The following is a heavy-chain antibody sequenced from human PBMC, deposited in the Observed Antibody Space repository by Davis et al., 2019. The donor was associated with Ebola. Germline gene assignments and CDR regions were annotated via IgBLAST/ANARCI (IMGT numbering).Heavy chain of an antibody. CDR2: INPHNGNT. Sequence: SVQVSCKASGYTFANYGITWVRQAPGQGLEWMGWINPHNGNTNYAQNVQGRVTMTTDTSTSTAYMEVGSLRSDDTAVYYCARAQFPTTSDHWGQGTLVTVSS. J-gene: IGHJ4*02. CDR1: GYTFANYG. V-gene: IGHV1-18*04. D-gene: IGHD1-1*01. CDR3: ARAQFPTTSDH.